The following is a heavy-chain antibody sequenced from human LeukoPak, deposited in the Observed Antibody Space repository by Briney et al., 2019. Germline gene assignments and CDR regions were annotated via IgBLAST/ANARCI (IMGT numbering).Heavy chain of an antibody. D-gene: IGHD6-25*01. J-gene: IGHJ6*02. CDR2: IYHSWNT. CDR1: GDSISSSNYF. Sequence: SETLSLTCTVSGDSISSSNYFWGWIRQPPGKGLEWVGNIYHSWNTFYNPSLKSRVTISADTSKNQFSLKLTFVSVADTAVYYCARQLYSSATVWGQGTTVIVSS. V-gene: IGHV4-39*01. CDR3: ARQLYSSATV.